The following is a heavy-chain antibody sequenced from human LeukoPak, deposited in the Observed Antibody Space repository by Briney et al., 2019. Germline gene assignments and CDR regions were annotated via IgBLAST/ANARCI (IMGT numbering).Heavy chain of an antibody. CDR2: MNPNSGNT. CDR1: GYTFTSYD. D-gene: IGHD2-2*01. CDR3: ARGVRIVVVPAAQYYFDY. Sequence: ASVKVSCKASGYTFTSYDINWVRQATGQGLEWMGWMNPNSGNTGYAQKFQGRVTMTRNTSISTAYMELSSLRSEDTAVYHCARGVRIVVVPAAQYYFDYWGQGTLVTVSS. J-gene: IGHJ4*02. V-gene: IGHV1-8*01.